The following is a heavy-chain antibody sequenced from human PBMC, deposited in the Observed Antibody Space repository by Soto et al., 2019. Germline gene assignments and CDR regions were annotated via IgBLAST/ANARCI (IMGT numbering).Heavy chain of an antibody. CDR3: TGSIAAAASYYYYGMDV. J-gene: IGHJ6*02. V-gene: IGHV3-73*01. Sequence: GVSLRLSCAASGFTFSGSAMHWVRQASGKGLEWVGRIRSKANSYATAYAASVKGRFTISRDDSKNTAYLQVNSLKTEDTAVYYCTGSIAAAASYYYYGMDVWGQGTTVTVSS. D-gene: IGHD6-13*01. CDR2: IRSKANSYAT. CDR1: GFTFSGSA.